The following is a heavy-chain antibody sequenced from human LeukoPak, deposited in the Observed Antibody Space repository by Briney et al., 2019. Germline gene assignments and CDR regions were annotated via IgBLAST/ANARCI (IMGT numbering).Heavy chain of an antibody. Sequence: SETLSLTCAVSGGSISNDNWWNWVRQTPGKGLGWIAEIYHSGSTNYKQSLNSRVTISVDKSKNQFSLKMNSVTTADTAVYYCVRELSGVFDLWGRGTLVAVSS. D-gene: IGHD7-27*01. CDR2: IYHSGST. CDR1: GGSISNDNW. CDR3: VRELSGVFDL. V-gene: IGHV4-4*02. J-gene: IGHJ2*01.